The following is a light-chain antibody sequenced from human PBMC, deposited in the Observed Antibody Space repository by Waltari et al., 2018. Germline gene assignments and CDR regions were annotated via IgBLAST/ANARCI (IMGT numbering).Light chain of an antibody. Sequence: DIQMTQSPSTLSASFGYKVTITCRFRQSLTNWLAWYQQKPGKAPTLLIYEASTLESGVPSRFSGSGSGAEFTLTISSLQPDDFATYYCQMYTTYSQTFGGGTKVGMK. CDR3: QMYTTYSQT. CDR2: EAS. J-gene: IGKJ4*01. V-gene: IGKV1-5*03. CDR1: QSLTNW.